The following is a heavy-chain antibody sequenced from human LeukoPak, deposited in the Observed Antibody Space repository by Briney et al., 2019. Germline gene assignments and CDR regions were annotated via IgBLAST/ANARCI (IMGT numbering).Heavy chain of an antibody. CDR2: INHSGST. CDR1: SGSFRTYY. CDR3: ARQAAAMYNWFDP. J-gene: IGHJ5*02. D-gene: IGHD6-13*01. V-gene: IGHV4-34*01. Sequence: PSETLSLTCTVSSGSFRTYYWSWIRQPPGKGPEWIGEINHSGSTNYNPSLKSRVTISVDTSKNQFSLKLSSVTAADTAVYYCARQAAAMYNWFDPWGQGTLVTVSS.